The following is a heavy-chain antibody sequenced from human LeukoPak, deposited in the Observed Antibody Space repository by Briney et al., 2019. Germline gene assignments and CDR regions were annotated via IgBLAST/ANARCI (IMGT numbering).Heavy chain of an antibody. D-gene: IGHD3-22*01. V-gene: IGHV3-48*04. J-gene: IGHJ3*02. CDR2: ISSSGSTI. CDR3: ANDGAYYDSSTDAFDI. CDR1: GFTFSSYS. Sequence: GGSLRLSCAASGFTFSSYSMSWVRQAPGKGLEWVSYISSSGSTIYYADSVKGRFTISRDNAKNSLYLQMNSLRAEDTAVYYCANDGAYYDSSTDAFDIWGQGTMVTVSS.